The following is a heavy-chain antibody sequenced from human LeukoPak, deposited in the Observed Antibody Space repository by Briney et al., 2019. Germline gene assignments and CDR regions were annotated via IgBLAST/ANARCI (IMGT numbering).Heavy chain of an antibody. Sequence: PGGSLRLSCAASGFTFSSYEMNWVRQAPGRGLEWVSYISSSGSTIYYADSVKGRFTISRDNAKNSLYLQMNSLRAEDTAVYYCAGAFLYYFDSSGYYRAFDIWGQGTMVTVSS. D-gene: IGHD3-22*01. CDR1: GFTFSSYE. V-gene: IGHV3-48*03. J-gene: IGHJ3*02. CDR2: ISSSGSTI. CDR3: AGAFLYYFDSSGYYRAFDI.